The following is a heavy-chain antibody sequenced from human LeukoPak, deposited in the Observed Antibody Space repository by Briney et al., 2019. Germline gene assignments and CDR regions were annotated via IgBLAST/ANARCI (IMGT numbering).Heavy chain of an antibody. Sequence: SETLSLTCTVSGGSISSGGYYWGWIRQPPGKGLEWIGYIYYSGSTNYNPSLKSRVTISVDTSKNQFSLKLSSVTAADTAVYYCARRSPKSMVRGVPKRDYYYGMDVWGQGTTVTVPS. J-gene: IGHJ6*02. CDR2: IYYSGST. D-gene: IGHD3-10*01. CDR1: GGSISSGGYY. CDR3: ARRSPKSMVRGVPKRDYYYGMDV. V-gene: IGHV4-61*08.